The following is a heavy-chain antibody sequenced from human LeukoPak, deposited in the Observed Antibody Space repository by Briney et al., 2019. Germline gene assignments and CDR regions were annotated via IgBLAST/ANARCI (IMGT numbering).Heavy chain of an antibody. CDR3: ARGPPNWNYGRDFQH. D-gene: IGHD1-7*01. Sequence: SETLSLTCAVYGGSFSGYYWSWIRQPPGKGLERIGEINHSGGTNYNPALKSRFTISVDTSKNQFSLKLSSVTAADTAVYYCARGPPNWNYGRDFQHWGQGTLVTVSS. CDR2: INHSGGT. V-gene: IGHV4-34*01. J-gene: IGHJ1*01. CDR1: GGSFSGYY.